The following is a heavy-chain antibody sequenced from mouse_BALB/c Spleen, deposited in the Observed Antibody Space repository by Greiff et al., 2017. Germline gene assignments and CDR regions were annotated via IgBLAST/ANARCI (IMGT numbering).Heavy chain of an antibody. V-gene: IGHV5-6-3*01. Sequence: VQLKESGGGLVQPGGSLKLSCAASGFTFSSYGMSWVRQTPDKRLELVATINSNGGSTYYPDSVKGRFTISRDNAKNTLYLQMSSLKSEDTAMYYCARDRGSIYAMDYWGQGTSVTVSS. CDR3: ARDRGSIYAMDY. CDR2: INSNGGST. J-gene: IGHJ4*01. CDR1: GFTFSSYG. D-gene: IGHD1-1*01.